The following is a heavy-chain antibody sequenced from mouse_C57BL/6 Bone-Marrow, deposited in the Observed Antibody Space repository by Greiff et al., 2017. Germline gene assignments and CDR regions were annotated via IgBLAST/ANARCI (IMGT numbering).Heavy chain of an antibody. CDR2: IDPSDSYT. J-gene: IGHJ1*03. CDR1: GYTFTSYW. CDR3: EREDWDWYFDV. Sequence: QVQLQQPGAELVKPGASVKLSCKASGYTFTSYWMQWVKQRPGQGLEWIGEIDPSDSYTNYNQKFKGKATLTVDTSASTAYMQLSSLTSEVSAVYCCEREDWDWYFDVWGTGTTVTVSS. V-gene: IGHV1-50*01. D-gene: IGHD4-1*01.